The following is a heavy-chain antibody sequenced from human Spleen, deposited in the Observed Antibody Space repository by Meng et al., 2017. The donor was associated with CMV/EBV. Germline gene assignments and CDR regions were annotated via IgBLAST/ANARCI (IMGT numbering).Heavy chain of an antibody. Sequence: SVFTFSNYRMNWVRQAPGRRLEWVSSISSSSNYIYYAGSVTGRFTISRNNAKNSLYLQRNSLRAEDTAVYYCARAGVGSYDSSGYYPHWGQGTLVTVSS. CDR2: ISSSSNYI. CDR1: VFTFSNYR. V-gene: IGHV3-21*01. J-gene: IGHJ4*02. D-gene: IGHD3-22*01. CDR3: ARAGVGSYDSSGYYPH.